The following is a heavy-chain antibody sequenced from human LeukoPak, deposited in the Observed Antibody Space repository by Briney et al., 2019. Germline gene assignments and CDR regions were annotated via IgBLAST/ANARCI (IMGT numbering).Heavy chain of an antibody. CDR2: ISSSGSTI. Sequence: GGSLRLSCAASGFTFSSYEMNWVRQAPGKGLEWVSYISSSGSTIYYADSVKGRFTISRDNAKNSLYLQMNSLRVEDTGVYYCAREPTYSSSWYTSCDYWGQGTLVTVSS. V-gene: IGHV3-48*03. CDR1: GFTFSSYE. J-gene: IGHJ4*02. D-gene: IGHD6-13*01. CDR3: AREPTYSSSWYTSCDY.